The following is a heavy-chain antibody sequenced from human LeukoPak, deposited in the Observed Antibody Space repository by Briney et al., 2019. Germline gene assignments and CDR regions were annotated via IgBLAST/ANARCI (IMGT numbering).Heavy chain of an antibody. CDR1: GFTFSSYA. Sequence: GGSLRLSCAASGFTFSSYAMTWVRQAPGKGLEWVANIKKDGRGKHYVDSVEGRFTISRDNAKNSLYLQMNSLRVEDTAVYYCLQRGFDYWGQGALVTVSS. CDR3: LQRGFDY. V-gene: IGHV3-7*01. D-gene: IGHD3-16*01. J-gene: IGHJ4*02. CDR2: IKKDGRGK.